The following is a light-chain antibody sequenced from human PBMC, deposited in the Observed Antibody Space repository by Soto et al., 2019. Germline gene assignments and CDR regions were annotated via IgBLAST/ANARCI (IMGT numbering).Light chain of an antibody. CDR1: QSVSGN. J-gene: IGKJ4*01. Sequence: EIVMTQSPATLSVSPGERATLSCRASQSVSGNLAWYQQKPGQAPRLLIYGASTRATGIPARFSGSGSGTEFSLTISSLQSEDFAVYYCLQYNNWPPLTFGGGNKVEIK. CDR3: LQYNNWPPLT. V-gene: IGKV3-15*01. CDR2: GAS.